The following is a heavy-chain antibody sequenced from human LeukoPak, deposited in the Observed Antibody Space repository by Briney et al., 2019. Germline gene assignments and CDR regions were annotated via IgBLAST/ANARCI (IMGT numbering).Heavy chain of an antibody. CDR2: IYYSGSP. J-gene: IGHJ5*02. V-gene: IGHV4-31*03. Sequence: SQTLSLTCTVSSGSITSGGYYWSWIRQPPGKPPQRLASIYYSGSPYYNRSVKSRVAISVDTAMNQFSVKLSSVTAADTPVHYCARDSSGYSRFDPWGQGTLVTVSS. CDR3: ARDSSGYSRFDP. CDR1: SGSITSGGYY. D-gene: IGHD3-22*01.